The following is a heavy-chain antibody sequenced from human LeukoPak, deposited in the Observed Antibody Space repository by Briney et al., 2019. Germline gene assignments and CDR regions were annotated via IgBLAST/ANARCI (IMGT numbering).Heavy chain of an antibody. V-gene: IGHV4-34*01. CDR2: INHSGST. CDR1: GGSFSGYY. Sequence: PSETQSLTCAVYGGSFSGYYWSWIRQPPGKGLEWIGEINHSGSTNYNPSLKSRVTISVDTSKNQFSLKLSSVTAADTAVYYCARQPRIAARPLDYWGQGTLVTVSS. J-gene: IGHJ4*02. D-gene: IGHD6-6*01. CDR3: ARQPRIAARPLDY.